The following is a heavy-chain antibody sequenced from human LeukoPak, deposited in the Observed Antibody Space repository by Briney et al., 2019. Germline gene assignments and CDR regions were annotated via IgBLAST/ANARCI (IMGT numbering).Heavy chain of an antibody. Sequence: PVKVSCKASGFTFTNSDMQWVRQARGQRLEWVGWIVVASGNTKYAQKFQERVTITRDMSTSTAYMELSSLRPEDTAVYYCAAAPIEMQQRGFDYWGQGTLVTVSS. CDR1: GFTFTNSD. D-gene: IGHD5-24*01. V-gene: IGHV1-58*02. J-gene: IGHJ4*02. CDR2: IVVASGNT. CDR3: AAAPIEMQQRGFDY.